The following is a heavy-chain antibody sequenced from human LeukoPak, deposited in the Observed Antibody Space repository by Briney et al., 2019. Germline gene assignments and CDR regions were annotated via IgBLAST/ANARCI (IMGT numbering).Heavy chain of an antibody. CDR2: INPNSGDT. CDR3: ARSAENCNNGVCFTDYYMDV. CDR1: GYTFSGSY. Sequence: ASVTVSCKPSGYTFSGSYIHWVRQAPGQGLEWMGRINPNSGDTNYAQNFQGRVTMTRDTSITTAYMELSSLTSDDTAVYFCARSAENCNNGVCFTDYYMDVWGKGTTVTVSS. V-gene: IGHV1-2*06. J-gene: IGHJ6*03. D-gene: IGHD2-8*01.